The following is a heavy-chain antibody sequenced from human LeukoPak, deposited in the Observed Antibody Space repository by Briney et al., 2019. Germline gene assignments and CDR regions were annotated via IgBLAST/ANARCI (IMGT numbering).Heavy chain of an antibody. Sequence: GGSLRLSCAASGFIVSSNYMSWVRQAPGKGLECVSVIYSGGTTYYADSVKGRFTISRDNRKNTLYLQMNSLRAEDTAVYYCARTRTYSYDSSGHYYPTHFDYWGQGTLVTVSS. CDR1: GFIVSSNY. V-gene: IGHV3-66*01. CDR2: IYSGGTT. D-gene: IGHD3-22*01. J-gene: IGHJ4*02. CDR3: ARTRTYSYDSSGHYYPTHFDY.